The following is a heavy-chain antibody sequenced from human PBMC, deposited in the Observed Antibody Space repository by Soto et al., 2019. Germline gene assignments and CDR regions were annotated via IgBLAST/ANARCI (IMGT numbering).Heavy chain of an antibody. V-gene: IGHV1-46*01. CDR3: ARDKKEEGFFNV. J-gene: IGHJ3*01. CDR1: GYTFINYL. CDR2: INPNGGST. Sequence: GASVKVSCKTSGYTFINYLMHWVRQAPGQGLEWMGLINPNGGSTGYAQKFKGRVTMTRDTSTSTVYMELRSLRSEDTAVYYFARDKKEEGFFNVWGQGITVSV.